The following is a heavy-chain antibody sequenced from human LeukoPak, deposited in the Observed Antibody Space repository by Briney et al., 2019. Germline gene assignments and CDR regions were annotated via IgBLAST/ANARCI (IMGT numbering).Heavy chain of an antibody. CDR3: ASGRLLWFGELSYNWFDP. CDR2: INHSGST. V-gene: IGHV4-34*01. Sequence: SETLSLTCAVYGGSFSGYYWSWIRQPPGKGLEWIGEINHSGSTNYNPSLKSRVTISVDTSKNQFSLKLSSVTAADTAVYYCASGRLLWFGELSYNWFDPWGQGTLVTVSS. D-gene: IGHD3-10*01. CDR1: GGSFSGYY. J-gene: IGHJ5*02.